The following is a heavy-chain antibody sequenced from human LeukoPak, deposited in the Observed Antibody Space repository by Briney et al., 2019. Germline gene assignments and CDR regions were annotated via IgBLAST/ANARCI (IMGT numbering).Heavy chain of an antibody. D-gene: IGHD3-9*01. J-gene: IGHJ4*02. CDR2: IYYNGIT. Sequence: SETLSLTCTVSGGSISGYYWSWIRQHPGKGLEWLGYIYYNGITNYSPSLKSRVTMSVDTSKNQFSLKLSSVTAADTAIYYCARYDMKKFFDYWGQGILVTVSS. CDR1: GGSISGYY. CDR3: ARYDMKKFFDY. V-gene: IGHV4-59*01.